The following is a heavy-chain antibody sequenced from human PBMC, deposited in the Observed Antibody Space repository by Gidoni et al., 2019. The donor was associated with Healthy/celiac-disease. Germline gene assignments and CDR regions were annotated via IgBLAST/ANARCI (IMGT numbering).Heavy chain of an antibody. CDR2: IGTAGDT. CDR3: VRSSDYYYYGMDV. Sequence: EVQLVESGGGLVQPGGSLSLYCAASGFTFSSYDMHWGRQATGKGREWVSAIGTAGDTYYPGSVKGRFTISRENAKNSLYLQMNSLRAGDTDVYYCVRSSDYYYYGMDVWGQGTTVTVSS. D-gene: IGHD6-6*01. J-gene: IGHJ6*02. CDR1: GFTFSSYD. V-gene: IGHV3-13*01.